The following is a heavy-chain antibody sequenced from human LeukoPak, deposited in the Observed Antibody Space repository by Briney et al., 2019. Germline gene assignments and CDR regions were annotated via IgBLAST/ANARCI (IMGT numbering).Heavy chain of an antibody. CDR3: ARHGYYGSGSYLYYMDV. CDR1: GFTFSSYG. Sequence: GGSLRLSCAASGFTFSSYGMHWVRQAPGKGLEWVAFIRLDGSNKYYADSVKGRFTISRDNSKNTLYLQMNSLRGDDTAVYYCARHGYYGSGSYLYYMDVWGKGTTVTISS. J-gene: IGHJ6*03. V-gene: IGHV3-30*02. CDR2: IRLDGSNK. D-gene: IGHD3-10*01.